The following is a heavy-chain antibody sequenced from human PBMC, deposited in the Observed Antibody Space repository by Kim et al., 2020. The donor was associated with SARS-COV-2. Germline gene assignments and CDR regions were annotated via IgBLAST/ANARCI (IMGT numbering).Heavy chain of an antibody. V-gene: IGHV3-33*01. D-gene: IGHD4-4*01. J-gene: IGHJ4*02. CDR2: SNK. Sequence: SNKYYADSGKGRVTIARDNSKNTVYRQMNRLRAEDTAVYYCARDAVTADYWGQGTLVTVSS. CDR3: ARDAVTADY.